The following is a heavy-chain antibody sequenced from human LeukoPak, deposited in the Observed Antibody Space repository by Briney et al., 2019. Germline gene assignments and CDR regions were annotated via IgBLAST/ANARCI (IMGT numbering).Heavy chain of an antibody. CDR3: AKGASSIYYYYYYMDV. CDR2: ISYDGSNK. J-gene: IGHJ6*03. CDR1: GFTFSNYG. V-gene: IGHV3-30*18. Sequence: QTGGSLRLSCAASGFTFSNYGMHWVRQAPGKGLEWVAIISYDGSNKWYADSVKGRFTISRDNSKNTLYLQMNSLRAEDTAVYYCAKGASSIYYYYYYMDVWGKGTTVTVSS. D-gene: IGHD6-6*01.